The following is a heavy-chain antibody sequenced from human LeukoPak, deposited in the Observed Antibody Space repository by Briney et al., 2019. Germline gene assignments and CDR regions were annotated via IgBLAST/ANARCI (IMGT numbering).Heavy chain of an antibody. Sequence: PGGSLRLSCAASGFTFSSYSMNWVRQAPGKGLEWVSSISSSSSYIYYADSVKGRFTISRDNAKNSLYLQMNSLRAEDTAVYYCARDQRLMVYARYYYYMDVWGKGTTVTVSS. CDR1: GFTFSSYS. D-gene: IGHD2-8*01. CDR3: ARDQRLMVYARYYYYMDV. CDR2: ISSSSSYI. J-gene: IGHJ6*03. V-gene: IGHV3-21*01.